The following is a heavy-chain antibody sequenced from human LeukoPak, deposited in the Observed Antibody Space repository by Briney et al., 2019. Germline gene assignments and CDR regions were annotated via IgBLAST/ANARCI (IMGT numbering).Heavy chain of an antibody. Sequence: SETLSLTCTVSGGSISSYYWSWIRQPPGKGLEWIGNIYYSGSTNYNPSLKSRVTISVDTSKNQVSLELRSVTAADTAVYYCARRVVDSRWNFDVWGRGTLVTVSS. CDR2: IYYSGST. J-gene: IGHJ2*01. D-gene: IGHD2-2*01. CDR3: ARRVVDSRWNFDV. V-gene: IGHV4-59*01. CDR1: GGSISSYY.